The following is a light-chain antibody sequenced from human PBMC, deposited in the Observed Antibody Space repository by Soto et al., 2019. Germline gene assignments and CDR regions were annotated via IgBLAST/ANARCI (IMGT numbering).Light chain of an antibody. CDR1: TSNIGSNT. Sequence: QSVLTQPPSASGTPGQRVSISCSGSTSNIGSNTVNWYQQLPGTAPKLVIYINNQRPSGVPDRFSGSKSGTSASLAISGLQSEDEADYYCATWDDSLNGVVFGGGTKLTVL. J-gene: IGLJ2*01. V-gene: IGLV1-44*01. CDR2: INN. CDR3: ATWDDSLNGVV.